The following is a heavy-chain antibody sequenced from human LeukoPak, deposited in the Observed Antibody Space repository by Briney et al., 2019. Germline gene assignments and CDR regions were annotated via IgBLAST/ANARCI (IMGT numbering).Heavy chain of an antibody. CDR3: ARDGGGSPNYYYYYMDV. J-gene: IGHJ6*03. CDR1: GGTFSSYA. Sequence: SVKVSCKASGGTFSSYAISWVRQAPGQGLEWMGGIISIFGTANYAQKFQGRVTITADESTSTAYMELSSLRSEDTAVYYCARDGGGSPNYYYYYMDVWGKGTTVTVSS. CDR2: IISIFGTA. V-gene: IGHV1-69*01. D-gene: IGHD1-26*01.